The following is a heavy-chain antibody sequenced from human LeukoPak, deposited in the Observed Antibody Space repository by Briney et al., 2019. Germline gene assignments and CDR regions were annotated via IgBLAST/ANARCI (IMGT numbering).Heavy chain of an antibody. V-gene: IGHV4-59*12. CDR1: GGSISSYY. J-gene: IGHJ4*02. D-gene: IGHD3-16*02. CDR2: VYYSGNT. CDR3: AKGWMVRYYFDS. Sequence: SETLSLTCTVSGGSISSYYWSWIRQPPGKGLEWIGSVYYSGNTYYNPSLRSRVTISLDTSKNQFSLKLSSVTAADTAVYYCAKGWMVRYYFDSWGQGALVTVSS.